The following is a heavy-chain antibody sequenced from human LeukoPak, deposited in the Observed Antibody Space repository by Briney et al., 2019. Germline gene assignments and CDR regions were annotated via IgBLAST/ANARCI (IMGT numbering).Heavy chain of an antibody. CDR1: EFTLSNYW. J-gene: IGHJ3*02. CDR2: IRQDGNEK. Sequence: GGSLRLSCAGAEFTLSNYWMSWVRQAPGKGLEWVANIRQDGNEKYYVDSVKGRFTISRDNAKNSLYLQMNSLRDEDTAVYYCARDGPIYCSGGSCYKSGMLGYAFDIWGQGTMVTVSS. CDR3: ARDGPIYCSGGSCYKSGMLGYAFDI. D-gene: IGHD2-15*01. V-gene: IGHV3-7*01.